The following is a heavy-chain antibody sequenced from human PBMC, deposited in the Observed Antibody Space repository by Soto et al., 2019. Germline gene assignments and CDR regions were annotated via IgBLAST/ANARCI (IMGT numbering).Heavy chain of an antibody. CDR2: IWYDGSNK. Sequence: GGSLRLSCAASGFTFSSYGMHWVRQAPGKGLEWVAVIWYDGSNKYYADSVKGRFTISRDNSKNTLYLQMNSLRAEDTAVYYCARDALGDCSGGSCPAPNWFDPWGQGTLVTVSS. D-gene: IGHD2-15*01. CDR3: ARDALGDCSGGSCPAPNWFDP. CDR1: GFTFSSYG. J-gene: IGHJ5*02. V-gene: IGHV3-33*01.